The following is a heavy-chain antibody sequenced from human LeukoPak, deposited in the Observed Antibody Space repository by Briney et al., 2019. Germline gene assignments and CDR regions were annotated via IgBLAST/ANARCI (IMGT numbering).Heavy chain of an antibody. D-gene: IGHD3-10*01. CDR1: GGSISSYY. CDR3: ARDLGPYYYGSGGYFDY. V-gene: IGHV4-59*01. J-gene: IGHJ4*02. CDR2: IYYSGST. Sequence: SETLSLTCTVSGGSISSYYWSWIRQPPGKGLEWVGYIYYSGSTNYNPSLKSRVTISVDTSKNQFSLKLSSVTAADTAVYYCARDLGPYYYGSGGYFDYWGQGTLGTVSS.